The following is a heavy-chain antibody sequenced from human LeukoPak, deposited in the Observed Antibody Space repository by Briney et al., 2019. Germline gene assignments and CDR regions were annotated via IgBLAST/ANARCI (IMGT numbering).Heavy chain of an antibody. CDR3: ATSTYYYDSSGYYYVGYFDY. CDR2: IYTSGST. CDR1: GGSISSGSYY. V-gene: IGHV4-61*02. Sequence: SQTLSLTCTVSGGSISSGSYYWSWIRQPAGKGLEWIGRIYTSGSTNYNPSLKSRVTISVDTSKNQFSLKLSSVTAADTAVYYCATSTYYYDSSGYYYVGYFDYWGQGTLVTASS. J-gene: IGHJ4*02. D-gene: IGHD3-22*01.